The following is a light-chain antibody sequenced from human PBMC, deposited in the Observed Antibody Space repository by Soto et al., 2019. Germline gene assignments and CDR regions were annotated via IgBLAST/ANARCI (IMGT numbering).Light chain of an antibody. Sequence: EIVLTQSPGTLSLSPGERATLSCRASQSVSSSYLAWYQQKPGQAPRLLIYGASSRATGIQDRFSGSGSGTDFTLTISRLGPEDFAVYYCQQYGSSPPYTFGKGTKLEMK. J-gene: IGKJ2*01. V-gene: IGKV3-20*01. CDR1: QSVSSSY. CDR2: GAS. CDR3: QQYGSSPPYT.